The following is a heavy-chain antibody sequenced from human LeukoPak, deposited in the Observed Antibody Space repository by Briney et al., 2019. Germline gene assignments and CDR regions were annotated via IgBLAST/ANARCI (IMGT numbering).Heavy chain of an antibody. CDR1: GYTFTGYY. CDR3: ASWEGYQLLTNDAFDI. Sequence: ASVTVSCKASGYTFTGYYMHWVRQAPGQGLEWMGWINPNSGGTNYAQKFQGRVTMTRDTFISTAYMELSRLRSDDTAVYYCASWEGYQLLTNDAFDIWGQGTMVTVSS. CDR2: INPNSGGT. V-gene: IGHV1-2*02. D-gene: IGHD2-2*01. J-gene: IGHJ3*02.